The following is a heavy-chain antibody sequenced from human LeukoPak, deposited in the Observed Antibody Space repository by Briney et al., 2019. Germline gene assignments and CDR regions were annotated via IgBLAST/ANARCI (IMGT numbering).Heavy chain of an antibody. CDR1: GFTFSTYN. D-gene: IGHD3-9*01. CDR3: ARGHYDILTASYKWTPDY. CDR2: ITSGGTYT. V-gene: IGHV3-21*06. Sequence: GGSLRLSCAASGFTFSTYNMNWVRQAPGKGLEWVSSITSGGTYTYYADSVKGRFTTSRDNAKNSLSLQLSSLRAEDTAVYYCARGHYDILTASYKWTPDYWGQGILATVSS. J-gene: IGHJ4*02.